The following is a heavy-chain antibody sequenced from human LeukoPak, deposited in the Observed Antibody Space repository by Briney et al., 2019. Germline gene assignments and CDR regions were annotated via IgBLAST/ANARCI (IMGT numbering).Heavy chain of an antibody. J-gene: IGHJ4*02. CDR1: GGSISSGSYY. CDR3: ARGYKTYYYDSSGYYYVVPMEGVFDY. V-gene: IGHV4-61*01. Sequence: SPSETLSLTCTVSGGSISSGSYYWSWIRQPPGKGLEWIGYIYYSGSTNYNPSLKSRVTISVDTSKNQFSLKLSSVTAADTAVYYCARGYKTYYYDSSGYYYVVPMEGVFDYWGQGTLVTVSS. D-gene: IGHD3-22*01. CDR2: IYYSGST.